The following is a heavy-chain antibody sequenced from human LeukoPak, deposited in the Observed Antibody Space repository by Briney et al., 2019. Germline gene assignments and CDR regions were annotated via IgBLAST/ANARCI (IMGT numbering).Heavy chain of an antibody. V-gene: IGHV4-61*02. CDR2: IYTSGST. J-gene: IGHJ5*02. CDR1: GGSISSGSYY. CDR3: ARAVGSSESNWFDP. D-gene: IGHD1-26*01. Sequence: PSETLSLTCTVSGGSISSGSYYWSWIRQPAGKGLEWIGRIYTSGSTNYNPSLKSRVTILIDRSKNQFSLKLSSVTAADTAVYYCARAVGSSESNWFDPWGREPWPPSPQ.